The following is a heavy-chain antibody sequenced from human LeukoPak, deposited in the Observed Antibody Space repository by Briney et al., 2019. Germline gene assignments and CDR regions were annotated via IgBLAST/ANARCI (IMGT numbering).Heavy chain of an antibody. CDR2: INPNSGGT. D-gene: IGHD6-6*01. Sequence: GASVKVSCKASGYTFTGYYMHWVRQAPGQGLEWMGWINPNSGGTNCAQKFQGRVTMTRDTSISTAYMELSRLRSDDTAVYYCARGIAASNWFDPWGQGTLVTVSS. V-gene: IGHV1-2*02. CDR3: ARGIAASNWFDP. J-gene: IGHJ5*02. CDR1: GYTFTGYY.